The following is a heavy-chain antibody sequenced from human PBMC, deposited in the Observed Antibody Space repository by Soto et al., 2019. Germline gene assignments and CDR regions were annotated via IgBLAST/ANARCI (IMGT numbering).Heavy chain of an antibody. CDR2: ISGSGGST. CDR1: GFTFSSYA. D-gene: IGHD5-12*01. V-gene: IGHV3-23*01. Sequence: GGSLRLSCAASGFTFSSYAMSWVRQAPGKGLEWVSAISGSGGSTYYADSVKGRFTISRDNSKNTLYLQMNSLRAEDTGVYYCAGGGATRGFIDYWGQGTLVTVSS. CDR3: AGGGATRGFIDY. J-gene: IGHJ4*02.